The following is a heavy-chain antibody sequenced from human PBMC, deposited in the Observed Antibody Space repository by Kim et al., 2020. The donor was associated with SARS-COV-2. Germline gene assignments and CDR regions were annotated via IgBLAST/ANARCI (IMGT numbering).Heavy chain of an antibody. Sequence: ASVKVFCKASGYTFTSYAMNWVRQAPGQGLEWMGWINTDTGNPTYAPGFIGRFVFSLDTSVSTTYLQISSLKAEDTAVYYCARLLTIGRGPGGYWGQGTLVSVSS. D-gene: IGHD3-16*01. J-gene: IGHJ4*02. CDR3: ARLLTIGRGPGGY. V-gene: IGHV7-4-1*02. CDR1: GYTFTSYA. CDR2: INTDTGNP.